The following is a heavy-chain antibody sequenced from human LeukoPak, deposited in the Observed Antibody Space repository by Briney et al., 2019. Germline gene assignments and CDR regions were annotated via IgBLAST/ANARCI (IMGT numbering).Heavy chain of an antibody. V-gene: IGHV3-33*01. D-gene: IGHD7-27*01. Sequence: GGSLRLSCAASGFTFSSYGMHWVRQAPGKGLEWVAVIWYDGSNKYYADSVKGRFTISRDNSKNTLYLQMNSLRAEDTAVYYCARDSANWSCFDYWGQGTLVTVSS. CDR1: GFTFSSYG. CDR2: IWYDGSNK. J-gene: IGHJ4*02. CDR3: ARDSANWSCFDY.